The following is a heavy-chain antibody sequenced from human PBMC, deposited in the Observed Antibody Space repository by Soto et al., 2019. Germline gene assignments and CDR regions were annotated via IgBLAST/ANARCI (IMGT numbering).Heavy chain of an antibody. CDR3: ARGLRSVAATDWRYFDY. CDR1: GGSFSGYY. J-gene: IGHJ4*02. D-gene: IGHD6-19*01. Sequence: SKTLSLTCAVYGGSFSGYYWSWIRQPPGKGLEWIGEINHSGSTNYNPSLKSRVTISVDTSKNQFSLKLSSVTAADTAVYYCARGLRSVAATDWRYFDYWGQGTLVTVSS. V-gene: IGHV4-34*01. CDR2: INHSGST.